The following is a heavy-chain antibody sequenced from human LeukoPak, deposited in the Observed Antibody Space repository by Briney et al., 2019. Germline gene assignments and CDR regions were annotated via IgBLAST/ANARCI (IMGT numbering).Heavy chain of an antibody. V-gene: IGHV4-59*01. CDR2: IYYSGST. CDR1: GGSISSYY. Sequence: SETLSLTCTVSGGSISSYYWSWIRQPPGKGLEWIGYIYYSGSTNYNPSLKSRVTISVDTSKNQFSLKLSSVTAADTAVYYCARDKAYSSSLGIWGQGTMVTVSS. D-gene: IGHD6-6*01. CDR3: ARDKAYSSSLGI. J-gene: IGHJ3*02.